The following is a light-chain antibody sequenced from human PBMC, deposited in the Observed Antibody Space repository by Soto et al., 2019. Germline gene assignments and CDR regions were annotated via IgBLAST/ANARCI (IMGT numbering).Light chain of an antibody. CDR1: QSVSSF. CDR2: DAS. CDR3: QHRSNWPLT. J-gene: IGKJ4*01. Sequence: EIVLTQSPVTLSLSPGEGATLSCRASQSVSSFLAWYHQKPGQAPRLLIYDASNRATGIPARFSGSGSGTDFTLTISSLEPEDFAVYYCQHRSNWPLTFGGGTKVEIK. V-gene: IGKV3-11*01.